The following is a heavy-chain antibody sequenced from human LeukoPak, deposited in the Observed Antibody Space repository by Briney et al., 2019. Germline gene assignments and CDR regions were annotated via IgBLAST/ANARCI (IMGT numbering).Heavy chain of an antibody. J-gene: IGHJ4*02. D-gene: IGHD3-22*01. Sequence: GASVKVSCKASGGTFSSYAISWVRQAPGQGLEWMGRIIPIFGMANYAQKFQGRVTITADKSTSTAYMELSSLRSEDTAVYYCATHYYDSSGYYYPWDYWGQGTLVTVSS. V-gene: IGHV1-69*04. CDR1: GGTFSSYA. CDR2: IIPIFGMA. CDR3: ATHYYDSSGYYYPWDY.